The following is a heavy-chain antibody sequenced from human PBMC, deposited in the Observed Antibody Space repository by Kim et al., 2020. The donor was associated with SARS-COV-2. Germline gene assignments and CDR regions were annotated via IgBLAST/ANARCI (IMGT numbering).Heavy chain of an antibody. CDR2: P. Sequence: PTYAQGFTGRFVFSLDTSVSTAYLQISSLKAEDTAVYYCARDRSIPFDYWGQGTLVTVSS. V-gene: IGHV7-4-1*02. D-gene: IGHD6-6*01. J-gene: IGHJ4*02. CDR3: ARDRSIPFDY.